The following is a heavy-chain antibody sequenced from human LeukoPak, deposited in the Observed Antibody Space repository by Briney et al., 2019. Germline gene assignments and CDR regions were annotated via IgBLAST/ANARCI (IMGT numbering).Heavy chain of an antibody. J-gene: IGHJ4*02. CDR3: AGCEY. CDR2: LNQDGSGK. Sequence: GGSLRLSCAASGFTFNSYAMSWVRQAPGKGLEWVANLNQDGSGKYYVDSVKGRFTISRDNAKNSLYLQMNSLRVEDTAVYYCAGCEYWGQGTLVTVSS. V-gene: IGHV3-7*01. CDR1: GFTFNSYA.